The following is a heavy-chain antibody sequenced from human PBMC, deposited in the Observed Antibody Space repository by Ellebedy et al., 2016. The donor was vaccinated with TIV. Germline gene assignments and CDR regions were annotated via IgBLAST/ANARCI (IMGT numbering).Heavy chain of an antibody. CDR3: ARGEVTLYYYGMDV. CDR1: GGSIRSYY. J-gene: IGHJ6*02. V-gene: IGHV4-59*01. CDR2: IHYSGST. Sequence: MPSETLSLTCTVSGGSIRSYYWSWIRQPPGKGLEWIGYIHYSGSTNYNPSLKSRVTISVDTSKNQFSLKLSSVTAADTAVYYCARGEVTLYYYGMDVWGQGTTVTVSS.